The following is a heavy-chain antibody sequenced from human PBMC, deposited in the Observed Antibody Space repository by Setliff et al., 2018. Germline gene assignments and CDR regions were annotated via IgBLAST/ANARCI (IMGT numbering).Heavy chain of an antibody. Sequence: ASVKVSCKTSGYTFTNFGINWVRQAPGQGLEWMGWNSAYAPKFQGRVTMTRDTSTSTFYMELSSLRSEDTAVYYCARGVGAMGDYWGQGTLVTVSS. V-gene: IGHV1-18*01. CDR2: NSA. CDR1: GYTFTNFG. J-gene: IGHJ4*02. CDR3: ARGVGAMGDY. D-gene: IGHD1-26*01.